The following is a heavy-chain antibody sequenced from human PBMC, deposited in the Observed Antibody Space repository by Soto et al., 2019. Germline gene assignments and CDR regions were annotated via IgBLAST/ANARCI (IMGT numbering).Heavy chain of an antibody. V-gene: IGHV5-51*01. CDR1: GYSFTSYW. Sequence: PGESLKISCKGSGYSFTSYWIGLVRQMPGKGLEWMGIIYPGDSDTRYSSSFQGQVTISADKSISTAYLQWSSLKASDTAMYYCARQKRYFDWYRDYYGMDVWGQGTTVTVSS. CDR2: IYPGDSDT. CDR3: ARQKRYFDWYRDYYGMDV. D-gene: IGHD3-9*01. J-gene: IGHJ6*02.